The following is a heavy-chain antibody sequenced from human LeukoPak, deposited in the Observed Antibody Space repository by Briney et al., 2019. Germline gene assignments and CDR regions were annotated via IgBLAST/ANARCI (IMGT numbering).Heavy chain of an antibody. CDR1: GFTFSSYA. D-gene: IGHD2-15*01. J-gene: IGHJ4*02. CDR2: ISGSGGST. CDR3: XXTPRSGGSCYDY. Sequence: GGSLRLSCAASGFTFSSYAMSWVRQAPGKGLEWVSAISGSGGSTYYADSVKGRFTISRDNSKNTLYLQMNSLRAEDTAVYYCXXTPRSGGSCYDYWGQGTLVTVSS. V-gene: IGHV3-23*01.